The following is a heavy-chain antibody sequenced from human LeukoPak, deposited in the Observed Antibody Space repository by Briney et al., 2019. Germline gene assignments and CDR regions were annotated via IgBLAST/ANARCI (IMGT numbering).Heavy chain of an antibody. CDR1: GYTFTSYD. V-gene: IGHV1-8*03. CDR2: MNPNSGNT. Sequence: ASVKVSCKASGYTFTSYDINWVRQATGQGLEWMGWMNPNSGNTGYAQKFQGRVTITRNTSISTAYMELSSLRSEDTAVYYCARGLWQQLVMEGDYCYYMTSGAKGPRSPSP. D-gene: IGHD6-13*01. CDR3: ARGLWQQLVMEGDYCYYMTS. J-gene: IGHJ6*03.